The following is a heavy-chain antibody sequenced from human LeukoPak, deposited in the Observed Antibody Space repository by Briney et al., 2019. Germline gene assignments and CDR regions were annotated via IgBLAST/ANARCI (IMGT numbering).Heavy chain of an antibody. V-gene: IGHV4-34*01. D-gene: IGHD2-2*01. CDR2: INHSGST. Sequence: PSETLSLTCAVYGGSFSSYYWSWIRQPPGKGLEWIGEINHSGSTNYNPSLKSRVTISVDTSKNQFSLKLSSVTAADTAVYYCARGRPRSVVPTAPFDYWGQGTLVTVSS. J-gene: IGHJ4*02. CDR1: GGSFSSYY. CDR3: ARGRPRSVVPTAPFDY.